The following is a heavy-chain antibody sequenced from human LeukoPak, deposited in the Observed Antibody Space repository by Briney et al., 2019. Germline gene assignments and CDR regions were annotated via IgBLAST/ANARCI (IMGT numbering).Heavy chain of an antibody. CDR1: GFTFSNYA. J-gene: IGHJ4*02. CDR3: AKDTGYNYGYDY. Sequence: GGSLRLSCSTSGFTFSNYAMTWVRQAPGMGLEWVSLVSGSGDSTYYADSVKGRFTISRDNSKNMLYLQMNSPRAEDTAIYYCAKDTGYNYGYDYWGQGTLATVSS. CDR2: VSGSGDST. V-gene: IGHV3-23*01. D-gene: IGHD5-18*01.